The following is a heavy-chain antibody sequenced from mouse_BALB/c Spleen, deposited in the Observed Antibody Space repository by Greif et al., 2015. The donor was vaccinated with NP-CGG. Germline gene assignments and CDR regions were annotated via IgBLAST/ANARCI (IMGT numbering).Heavy chain of an antibody. CDR2: INPSNGGT. J-gene: IGHJ2*01. V-gene: IGHV1S81*02. D-gene: IGHD2-2*01. CDR1: GYTFTSYY. Sequence: VQLQQSGAELVKPGASVKLSCKASGYTFTSYYMYWVKQRPGQGLEWIGEINPSNGGTNFNEKFTSKATLTVDKSSTTAYMQLSSLTSEDSAVNYCTRLNGNDGGGSYFDYWGQGTTLTVSS. CDR3: TRLNGNDGGGSYFDY.